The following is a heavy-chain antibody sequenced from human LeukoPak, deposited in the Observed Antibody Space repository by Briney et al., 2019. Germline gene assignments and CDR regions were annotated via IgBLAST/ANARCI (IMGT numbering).Heavy chain of an antibody. CDR1: GGSISSYY. CDR2: IYTSGST. V-gene: IGHV4-4*09. CDR3: ARGYYDSWNWFDP. Sequence: PSETLSLTCTVSGGSISSYYWSWIRQPPGKGLEWIGYIYTSGSTNYNPSLKSRVTISVDTSKNQFSLKLSSVTAAGTAVYYCARGYYDSWNWFDPWGQGTLVTVSS. D-gene: IGHD3-3*01. J-gene: IGHJ5*02.